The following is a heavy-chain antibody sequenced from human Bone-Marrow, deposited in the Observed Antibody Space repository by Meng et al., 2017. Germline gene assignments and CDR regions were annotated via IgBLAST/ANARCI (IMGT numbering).Heavy chain of an antibody. V-gene: IGHV4-31*03. CDR2: IYYSGST. D-gene: IGHD5-24*01. CDR1: GGSISSGGYS. J-gene: IGHJ1*01. CDR3: ARGRDGYALGAYFQH. Sequence: VRLQEPGPGPVKPSQTLSLTCTVSGGSISSGGYSWSWIRQHPGKGLEWIGYIYYSGSTYYNPSLKSRVTISVDTSKNQFSLKLSSVTAADTAVYYCARGRDGYALGAYFQHWGQGTLVTVSS.